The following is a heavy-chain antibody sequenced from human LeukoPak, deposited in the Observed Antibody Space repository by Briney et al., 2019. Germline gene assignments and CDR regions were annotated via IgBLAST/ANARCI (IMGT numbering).Heavy chain of an antibody. V-gene: IGHV3-21*01. J-gene: IGHJ4*02. Sequence: GGSLRLSCAASGFTFSSYRMNWVPQAPGKGLEWVSSISSSSTYKYYADSVKGRFTISRDNAKNSLYLQMNSLRAEDTAVYYCAREDSSGWADYWGQGTLVTVSS. CDR2: ISSSSTYK. CDR3: AREDSSGWADY. CDR1: GFTFSSYR. D-gene: IGHD6-19*01.